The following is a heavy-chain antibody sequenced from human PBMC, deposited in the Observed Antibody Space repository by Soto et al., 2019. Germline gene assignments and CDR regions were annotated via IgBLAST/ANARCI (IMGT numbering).Heavy chain of an antibody. CDR1: GFTFSSYG. J-gene: IGHJ6*02. Sequence: QVQLVESGGGVVQPGRSLRLSCAASGFTFSSYGMHWVRQAPGKGLEWVAVLWYDGSNKYYADSVKGRFTISRDNSKNAMYLQMNSLRAEDTVVYYCARDLWSRGGYDSGMYYYYYYGMDVWGQRTTVTVSS. CDR2: LWYDGSNK. V-gene: IGHV3-33*01. CDR3: ARDLWSRGGYDSGMYYYYYYGMDV. D-gene: IGHD5-12*01.